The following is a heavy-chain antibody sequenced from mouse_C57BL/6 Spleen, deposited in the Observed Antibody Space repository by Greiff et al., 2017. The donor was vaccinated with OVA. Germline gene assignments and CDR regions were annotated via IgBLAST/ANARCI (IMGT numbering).Heavy chain of an antibody. CDR1: GFSLTSYG. V-gene: IGHV2-2*01. J-gene: IGHJ3*01. CDR3: AREEDDYDGAWFAY. D-gene: IGHD2-4*01. Sequence: VKLQESGPGLVQPSQSLSITCTVSGFSLTSYGVHWVRQSPGKGLEWLGVIWSGGSTDYNAAFISRLSISKDNSKSQVFLKMNSLQADDTAIYYCAREEDDYDGAWFAYWGQGTLVTVSA. CDR2: IWSGGST.